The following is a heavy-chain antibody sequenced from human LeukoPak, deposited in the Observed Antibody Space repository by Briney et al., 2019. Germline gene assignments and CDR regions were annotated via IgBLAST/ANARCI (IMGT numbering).Heavy chain of an antibody. J-gene: IGHJ4*02. V-gene: IGHV3-48*03. D-gene: IGHD6-13*01. CDR3: ARGRPAGTNVLDY. CDR1: GFTFSNYE. Sequence: GGSLRLSCGASGFTFSNYEMNWVRQAPGKGLEWVSYISSGGSTLYYADSVKGRFTISRDNAKNSLYLQMNSLRAEDTAVYYCARGRPAGTNVLDYWGQGTLVTVSS. CDR2: ISSGGSTL.